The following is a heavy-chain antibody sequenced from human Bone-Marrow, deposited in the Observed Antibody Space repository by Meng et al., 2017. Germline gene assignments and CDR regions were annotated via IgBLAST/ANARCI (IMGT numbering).Heavy chain of an antibody. V-gene: IGHV4-4*07. D-gene: IGHD2-2*01. J-gene: IGHJ4*02. CDR3: ARDLKGYCSSTSCSD. CDR1: GGSISSYY. Sequence: SETLSLTCTVSGGSISSYYWSWIRQPAGKGLEWIGRIYTSGSTNYNPSLKSRVTISVDTSKNQFSLKLSSVTAADTAVYYCARDLKGYCSSTSCSDWGQGTLVTVSS. CDR2: IYTSGST.